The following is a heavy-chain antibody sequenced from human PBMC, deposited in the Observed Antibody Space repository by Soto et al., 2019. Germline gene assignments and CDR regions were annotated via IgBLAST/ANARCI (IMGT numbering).Heavy chain of an antibody. CDR2: ISGSGGST. V-gene: IGHV3-23*01. J-gene: IGHJ6*04. D-gene: IGHD3-10*01. CDR1: GFTFSSYA. CDR3: AKDQRSFWLEEYDV. Sequence: GGSLRLSCAASGFTFSSYAMSWVRQAPGKGLEWVSAISGSGGSTYYADSVKGRFTISRDNSKNTLYLQMNSLRAEDTAVYYCAKDQRSFWLEEYDVWGKGTTVTVSS.